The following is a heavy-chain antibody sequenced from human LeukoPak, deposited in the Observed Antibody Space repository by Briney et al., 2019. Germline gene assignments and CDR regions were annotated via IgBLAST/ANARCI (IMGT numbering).Heavy chain of an antibody. Sequence: GGSLRLSCAASGFTFSSYEMNWVRQAPGKGLEWVSYISSSGSTIYYADSVKGRFTISRDNAKNSLYLQMNSLRAEDTALYYCAKDTRYSNYAGGGFDLWGQGTMVTVSS. V-gene: IGHV3-48*03. CDR2: ISSSGSTI. CDR3: AKDTRYSNYAGGGFDL. D-gene: IGHD4-11*01. CDR1: GFTFSSYE. J-gene: IGHJ3*01.